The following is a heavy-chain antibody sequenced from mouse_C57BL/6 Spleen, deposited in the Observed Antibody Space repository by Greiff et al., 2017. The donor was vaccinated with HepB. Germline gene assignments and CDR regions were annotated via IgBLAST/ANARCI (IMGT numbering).Heavy chain of an antibody. J-gene: IGHJ4*01. D-gene: IGHD2-3*01. V-gene: IGHV1-39*01. Sequence: EVQLQQSGPELVKPGASVKISCKASGYSFTDYHMNWVKQSNGKSLEWIGVINPNYGTTSYNQKFKGKATLTVDQSSSTAYMQLNSLTSEDSAVYYCAREGWLLRDYAMDYWGQGTSVTVSS. CDR2: INPNYGTT. CDR3: AREGWLLRDYAMDY. CDR1: GYSFTDYH.